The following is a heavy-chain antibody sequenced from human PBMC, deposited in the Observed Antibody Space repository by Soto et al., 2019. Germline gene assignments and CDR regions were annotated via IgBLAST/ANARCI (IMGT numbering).Heavy chain of an antibody. J-gene: IGHJ4*02. CDR2: ISSSSTYI. Sequence: GGSLRLSCAASGFTFSTYTMNWVRQAPGKGLEWVSSISSSSTYIYYADSVKGRFTISRDNAKNSLYLQMSSLRDEDTAVYCCARDIGYSTSGGIVWGQGTLVTVSS. D-gene: IGHD6-13*01. V-gene: IGHV3-21*01. CDR3: ARDIGYSTSGGIV. CDR1: GFTFSTYT.